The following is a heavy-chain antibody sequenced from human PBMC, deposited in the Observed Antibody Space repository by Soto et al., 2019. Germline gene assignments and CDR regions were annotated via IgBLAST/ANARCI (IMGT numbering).Heavy chain of an antibody. CDR3: ASSYGSGYRAFDH. J-gene: IGHJ4*02. D-gene: IGHD3-10*01. CDR2: VNPIVRMS. V-gene: IGHV1-69*02. Sequence: QVQLVQSGAEVKRPGSSVKVSCKASGDTFNFYSINWVRQAPGLGLEWMGRVNPIVRMSNYAQKFQDRVTMTADKSTSTAYMELSSLRSEDTAIYYCASSYGSGYRAFDHWGQGALVTVSS. CDR1: GDTFNFYS.